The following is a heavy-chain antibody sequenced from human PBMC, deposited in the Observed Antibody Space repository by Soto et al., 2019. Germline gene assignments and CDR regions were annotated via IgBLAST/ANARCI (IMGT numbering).Heavy chain of an antibody. CDR2: ISYDGSNK. CDR1: RCTFSSYA. D-gene: IGHD1-1*01. V-gene: IGHV3-30-3*02. Sequence: SLRICCASCRCTFSSYAIHYARQDQGKGLEWVAVISYDGSNKYYADSVKGRFTISRDNYKNTLYLQMNSLRAEDPAVYYCARRNGGWYLDYWGQRPLVTVSS. J-gene: IGHJ4*02. CDR3: ARRNGGWYLDY.